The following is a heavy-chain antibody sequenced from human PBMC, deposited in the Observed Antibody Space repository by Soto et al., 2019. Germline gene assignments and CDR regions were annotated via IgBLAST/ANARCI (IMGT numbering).Heavy chain of an antibody. CDR3: VKDESINWYSGHFRH. Sequence: GASLRLSCAASGFTFNDYAMHWVRQVPGKGLEWVSGINWNSGSIGYGDSVKGRFAISRDNAKNSLHLQMNSLSAEDTAFYYCVKDESINWYSGHFRHWGQGTLVTVSS. D-gene: IGHD6-13*01. V-gene: IGHV3-9*01. CDR2: INWNSGSI. J-gene: IGHJ1*01. CDR1: GFTFNDYA.